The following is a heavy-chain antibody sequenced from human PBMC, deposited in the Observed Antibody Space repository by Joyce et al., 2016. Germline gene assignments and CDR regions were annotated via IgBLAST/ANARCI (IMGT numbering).Heavy chain of an antibody. Sequence: EVQLVESGGGLVEPGGSLSLSCAASGFTFNNYSVNWVRQAPGKGLEWVSSISDNTRYTHYAQSVRGRFTISRTYTKKSVFLQMSSLRAEDTAVYYSARGGGSYGMDVWGQGTTVTVSS. CDR1: GFTFNNYS. V-gene: IGHV3-21*02. D-gene: IGHD3-16*01. CDR3: ARGGGSYGMDV. J-gene: IGHJ6*02. CDR2: ISDNTRYT.